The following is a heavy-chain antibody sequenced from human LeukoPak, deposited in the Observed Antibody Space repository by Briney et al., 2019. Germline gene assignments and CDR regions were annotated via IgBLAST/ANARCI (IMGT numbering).Heavy chain of an antibody. CDR1: GGSITTYS. Sequence: PSETLSLTCTVFGGSITTYSWSWIRQPAGRGLEWIGRFYSSGSTDYNPSLKSRVTMSVDTSKNQVSLKLSSVTAADTAIYYCARDFSSKNGFDTWGQGTLVTVSS. J-gene: IGHJ5*02. V-gene: IGHV4-4*07. CDR3: ARDFSSKNGFDT. CDR2: FYSSGST. D-gene: IGHD2/OR15-2a*01.